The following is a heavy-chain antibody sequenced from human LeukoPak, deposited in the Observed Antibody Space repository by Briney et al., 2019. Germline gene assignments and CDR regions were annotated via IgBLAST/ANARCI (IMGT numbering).Heavy chain of an antibody. CDR1: GASINDYY. CDR2: IYYSGSS. V-gene: IGHV4-59*08. J-gene: IGHJ4*02. Sequence: PSETLSLTCTVSGASINDYYWSWIRQPPGKGLEWIGYIYYSGSSHYNPSLNSRVTISLDTSKSQFSLRLNSVTAADTAVYYCARLKDYYDSSGYYYGSFDYWGQGTLVTVSS. CDR3: ARLKDYYDSSGYYYGSFDY. D-gene: IGHD3-22*01.